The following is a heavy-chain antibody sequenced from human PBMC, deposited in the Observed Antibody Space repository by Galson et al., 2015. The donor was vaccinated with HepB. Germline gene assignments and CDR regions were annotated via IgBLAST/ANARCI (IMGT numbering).Heavy chain of an antibody. V-gene: IGHV3-33*01. D-gene: IGHD6-19*01. CDR1: GFTFSSYG. CDR3: ARSGDAGWLSGMDV. CDR2: IWYDGSNK. Sequence: SLRLSCAASGFTFSSYGMHWVRQAPGKGLEWVAVIWYDGSNKYYADSVKGRFTISRDNSKNTLYLQMNSLRAEDTAVYYCARSGDAGWLSGMDVWGQGTTVTVSS. J-gene: IGHJ6*02.